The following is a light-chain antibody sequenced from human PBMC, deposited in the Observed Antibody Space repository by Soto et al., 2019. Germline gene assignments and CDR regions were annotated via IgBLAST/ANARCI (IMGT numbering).Light chain of an antibody. J-gene: IGKJ5*01. Sequence: EIVMTQSPATLSLSPGDRATLSCRASQSITSNLAWYQQRPGQAPRLLIYGASTRATGIPARFSGSGSGTEFTLTIRSLQSEDSAVYYCQQYNDWLPITFGQGTRLEIK. CDR3: QQYNDWLPIT. V-gene: IGKV3-15*01. CDR2: GAS. CDR1: QSITSN.